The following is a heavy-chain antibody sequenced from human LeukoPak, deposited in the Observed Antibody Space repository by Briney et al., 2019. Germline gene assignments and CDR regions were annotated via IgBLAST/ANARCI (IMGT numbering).Heavy chain of an antibody. Sequence: ASVKVSCKASGGTFSSYAISWVRQAPGQGLEWMGRIIPILGIANYAQKFQGRVTITADKSTSTAYMELSSLRSEDTAVYYCARDQIAEAGTFDYWGQGTLVTVSS. V-gene: IGHV1-69*04. CDR3: ARDQIAEAGTFDY. D-gene: IGHD6-19*01. CDR1: GGTFSSYA. CDR2: IIPILGIA. J-gene: IGHJ4*02.